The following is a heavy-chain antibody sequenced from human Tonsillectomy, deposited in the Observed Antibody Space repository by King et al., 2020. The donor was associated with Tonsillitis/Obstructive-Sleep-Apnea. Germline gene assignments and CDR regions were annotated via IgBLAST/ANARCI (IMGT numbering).Heavy chain of an antibody. J-gene: IGHJ4*02. Sequence: LQLQESGPGLVKPSETLSLTCTVFGGPISSGSYYWGWIRQPPGKGLEWIGSIYHSGSTYYNPSLKSRVTISVEPSKNQFSLKLSSVTAADTAVYYCARQVDLEWLLYFDNWGQGTLVTVSS. CDR1: GGPISSGSYY. CDR3: ARQVDLEWLLYFDN. CDR2: IYHSGST. V-gene: IGHV4-39*01. D-gene: IGHD3-3*01.